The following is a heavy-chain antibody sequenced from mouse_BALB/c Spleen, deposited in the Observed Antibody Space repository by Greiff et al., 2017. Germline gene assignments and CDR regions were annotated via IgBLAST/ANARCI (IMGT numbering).Heavy chain of an antibody. V-gene: IGHV1-87*01. Sequence: QVQLQQSGAELARPGASVKLSCKASGYTFTSYWMQWVKQRPGQGLEWIGAIYPGDGDTRYTQKFKGKATLTADKSSSTAYMQLSSLASEDSAVYYCALIYYDYDVSTYYYAMDYWGQGTSGTVSS. CDR3: ALIYYDYDVSTYYYAMDY. J-gene: IGHJ4*01. CDR1: GYTFTSYW. D-gene: IGHD2-4*01. CDR2: IYPGDGDT.